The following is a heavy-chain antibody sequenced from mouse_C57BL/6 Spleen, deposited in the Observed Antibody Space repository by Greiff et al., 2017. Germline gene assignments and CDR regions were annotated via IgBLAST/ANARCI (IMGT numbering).Heavy chain of an antibody. J-gene: IGHJ2*01. CDR2: IDPSDSYT. CDR3: AREGPNSYYFDY. CDR1: GYTFTSYW. D-gene: IGHD4-1*01. Sequence: QVQLQQPGAELVRPGTSVKLSCKASGYTFTSYWMHWVKQRPGQGLEWIGVIDPSDSYTNYNQKFKGKATLTVDTSSSTAYMQLSSLTSEDSAVYYCAREGPNSYYFDYWGQGTTLTVSS. V-gene: IGHV1-59*01.